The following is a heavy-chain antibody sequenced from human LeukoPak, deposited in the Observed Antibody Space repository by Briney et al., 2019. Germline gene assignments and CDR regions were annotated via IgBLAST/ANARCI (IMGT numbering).Heavy chain of an antibody. CDR2: ISGSGGST. D-gene: IGHD5-24*01. CDR1: GLTFSNYA. CDR3: AKNGAAGWLSPLDY. J-gene: IGHJ4*02. V-gene: IGHV3-23*01. Sequence: HPGGSLRLSCVASGLTFSNYAMTWVRRAPGKGLEWASAISGSGGSTYYADSVRGRFTTSRDASKNTLYLQMNSLRAEDAAIYFCAKNGAAGWLSPLDYWGQGTLVTVSS.